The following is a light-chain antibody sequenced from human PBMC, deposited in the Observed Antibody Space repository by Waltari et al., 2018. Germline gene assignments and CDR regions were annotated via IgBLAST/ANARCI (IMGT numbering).Light chain of an antibody. Sequence: QSALTQPPSASGSLGPSVTISCTGTGSDVGGYKYVHWYQQYPGKVPKLLIYEVTKRPSGVPDRFSGSKSGNTASLTVSGLRAEDEGDYYCSSYAATNNVIFGGGTNLTVL. CDR1: GSDVGGYKY. CDR2: EVT. V-gene: IGLV2-8*01. J-gene: IGLJ2*01. CDR3: SSYAATNNVI.